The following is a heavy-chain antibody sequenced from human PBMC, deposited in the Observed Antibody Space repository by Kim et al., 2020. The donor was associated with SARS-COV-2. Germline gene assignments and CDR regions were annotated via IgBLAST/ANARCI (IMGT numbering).Heavy chain of an antibody. D-gene: IGHD5-18*01. CDR3: AKDRGYSYRVHGMDV. CDR1: GFTFSSYG. Sequence: GGSLRLSCAASGFTFSSYGMHWVRQAPGKGLEWVAVISYDGSNKYYADSVKGRFTISRDNSKNTLYLQMNSLRAEDTAVYYCAKDRGYSYRVHGMDVWGQGTTVTVSS. J-gene: IGHJ6*02. CDR2: ISYDGSNK. V-gene: IGHV3-30*18.